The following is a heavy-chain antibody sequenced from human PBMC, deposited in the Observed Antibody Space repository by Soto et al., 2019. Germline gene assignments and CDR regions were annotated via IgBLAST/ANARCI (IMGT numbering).Heavy chain of an antibody. CDR3: ARGYSSGWYGPEFLGYFDY. CDR2: IIPIFGTA. D-gene: IGHD6-19*01. V-gene: IGHV1-69*13. J-gene: IGHJ4*02. Sequence: GASVKVSCKASGGTFSSYTISWVRQAPGQGLEWMGRIIPIFGTANYAQKFQGRVTITADESTSTAYMELSSLRSEDTAVYYCARGYSSGWYGPEFLGYFDYWGQGTLVTVSS. CDR1: GGTFSSYT.